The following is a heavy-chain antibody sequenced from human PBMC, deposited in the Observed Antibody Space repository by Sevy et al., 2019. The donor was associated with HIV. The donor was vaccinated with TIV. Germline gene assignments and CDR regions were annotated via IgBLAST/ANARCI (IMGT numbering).Heavy chain of an antibody. J-gene: IGHJ6*03. V-gene: IGHV1-69*13. CDR1: GGTFSSYA. Sequence: ASVKVSCKASGGTFSSYAISWVRQAPGQGLEWMGGIIPIFGTANYAQKFQGRVTITADESTSTAYMELSSLRSEDTAVYYCARVEYSSSWRGFYYYYYMDVWGKGTTVTVSS. CDR3: ARVEYSSSWRGFYYYYYMDV. CDR2: IIPIFGTA. D-gene: IGHD6-6*01.